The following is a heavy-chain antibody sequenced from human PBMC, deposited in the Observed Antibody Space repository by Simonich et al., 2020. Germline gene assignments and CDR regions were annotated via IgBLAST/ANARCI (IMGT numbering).Heavy chain of an antibody. CDR3: ARDRGTGVPMDY. Sequence: EVQLVESGGGLVKPGGSLRISCAASGFTLSSYSMNWVRQAPGKGVEWIESIVSSRCYIYYADSVKGRFTSSRDNAKNSLYLQMNGLRAEDTAVYYCARDRGTGVPMDYWGQGTLVTVSS. CDR1: GFTLSSYS. CDR2: IVSSRCYI. V-gene: IGHV3-21*01. J-gene: IGHJ4*02. D-gene: IGHD7-27*01.